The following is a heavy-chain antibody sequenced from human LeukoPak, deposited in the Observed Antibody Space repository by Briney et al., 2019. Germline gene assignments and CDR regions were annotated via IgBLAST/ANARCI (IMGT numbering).Heavy chain of an antibody. J-gene: IGHJ4*02. Sequence: PSETLSLTCTVSGGSISSGDYFWSWIRQHPGKGLEWIGYIYYSGSTYYNPSLKSRVAISVDTSKNQFSLKLSSVTAADTAVYYCARVGQWLVPDYWGQGTLVTVSS. CDR3: ARVGQWLVPDY. D-gene: IGHD6-19*01. CDR1: GGSISSGDYF. CDR2: IYYSGST. V-gene: IGHV4-30-4*02.